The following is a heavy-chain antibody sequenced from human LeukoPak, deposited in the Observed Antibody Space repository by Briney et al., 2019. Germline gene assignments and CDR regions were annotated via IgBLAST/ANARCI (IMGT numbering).Heavy chain of an antibody. V-gene: IGHV4-34*01. D-gene: IGHD3-3*01. Sequence: SETLSLTCAVYGGSFSGYYWSWIRQPPGKGLEWIGEINHSGSTNYNPSLKSRVTISVDTSKNQFSLKLSSVTAADTAVYYCARVVYDFWSGYSLTYYFDYWGQGTLVTVSS. CDR3: ARVVYDFWSGYSLTYYFDY. CDR2: INHSGST. CDR1: GGSFSGYY. J-gene: IGHJ4*02.